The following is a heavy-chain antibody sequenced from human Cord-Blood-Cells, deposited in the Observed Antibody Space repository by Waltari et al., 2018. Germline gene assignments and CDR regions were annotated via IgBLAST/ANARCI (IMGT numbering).Heavy chain of an antibody. J-gene: IGHJ4*02. CDR1: GFTVSSNY. CDR3: ARGSLLYPYSSSYYFDY. Sequence: EVQLVESGGGLIQPGGSLRLSCAASGFTVSSNYMSWVRQAPGKGLGWVSVIYGGGSTYYADSVKGRFTISRDNSKNTLYLQMNSLRAEDTAVYYCARGSLLYPYSSSYYFDYWGQGTLVTVSS. D-gene: IGHD6-6*01. CDR2: IYGGGST. V-gene: IGHV3-53*01.